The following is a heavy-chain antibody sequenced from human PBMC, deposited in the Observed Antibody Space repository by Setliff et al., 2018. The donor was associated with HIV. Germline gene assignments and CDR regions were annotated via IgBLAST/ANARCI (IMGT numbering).Heavy chain of an antibody. V-gene: IGHV5-51*01. CDR1: GYSLTSYW. CDR3: ARRGYCSSTSCPDAFDI. D-gene: IGHD2-2*01. CDR2: IYPGDSDT. J-gene: IGHJ3*02. Sequence: GESLTISCKGSGYSLTSYWIGWVRQMPGKGMEWMGIIYPGDSDTRYSPSFQGQVTISADTSISTAYLQWSSLKASDTAMYYCARRGYCSSTSCPDAFDIWGQGTMVTVSS.